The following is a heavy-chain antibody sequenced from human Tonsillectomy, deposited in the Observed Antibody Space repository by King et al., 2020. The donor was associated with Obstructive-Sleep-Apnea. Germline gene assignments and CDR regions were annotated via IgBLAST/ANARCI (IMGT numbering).Heavy chain of an antibody. V-gene: IGHV3-7*01. CDR1: GFTFSSYW. CDR2: VKQDGSEE. D-gene: IGHD5-12*01. CDR3: SRSISPGYSGTPAGY. Sequence: VQLVESGGGLVQPGGSLRLSCAASGFTFSSYWMNWVRQAPGKGLEWVANVKQDGSEEHYVGSVKGRFTISRDNAKNSLYPQMNSLRAEDTAVYYCSRSISPGYSGTPAGYWGQGTLVTVSS. J-gene: IGHJ4*02.